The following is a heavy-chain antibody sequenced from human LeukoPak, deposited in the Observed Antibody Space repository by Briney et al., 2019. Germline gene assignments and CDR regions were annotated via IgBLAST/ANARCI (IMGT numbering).Heavy chain of an antibody. V-gene: IGHV4-38-2*02. D-gene: IGHD6-13*01. CDR2: INHSGST. CDR3: AEYSSSWYGGGDAFDI. Sequence: PSETLSLTCTVSGYSISSGYYWGWIRQPPGKGLEWIGGINHSGSTNYNPSLKSRVTISVDTSKNQFSLKLSSVTAADTAVYYCAEYSSSWYGGGDAFDIWGQGTMVTVSS. CDR1: GYSISSGYY. J-gene: IGHJ3*02.